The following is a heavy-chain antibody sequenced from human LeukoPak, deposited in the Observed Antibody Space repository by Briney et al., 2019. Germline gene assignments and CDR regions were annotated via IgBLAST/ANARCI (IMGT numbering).Heavy chain of an antibody. CDR1: GYTFSHFA. CDR3: ARDLGEYWGFDY. Sequence: RASVKVSCKASGYTFSHFAITWVRQVPGQGLEWMGWISPSNRNTRYAQNLQDRLTMTTDTSTSTVYMELSSQRFEDTAVYYCARDLGEYWGFDYWGQGTLVTVSS. D-gene: IGHD3-10*01. J-gene: IGHJ4*02. V-gene: IGHV1-18*01. CDR2: ISPSNRNT.